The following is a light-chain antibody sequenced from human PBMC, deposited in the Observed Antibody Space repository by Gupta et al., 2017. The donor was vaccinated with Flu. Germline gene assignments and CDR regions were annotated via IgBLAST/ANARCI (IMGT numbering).Light chain of an antibody. CDR3: QQYNSYSGT. CDR1: QSISSW. J-gene: IGKJ1*01. V-gene: IGKV1-5*03. CDR2: KAS. Sequence: PSTLSASVGDRVTITCRASQSISSWLAWYQQKPGKAPKVLIYKASSLQSGVPSRFSDSGSGTEFTLTISSLQPDDFATYYCQQYNSYSGTFGQGTKVEIK.